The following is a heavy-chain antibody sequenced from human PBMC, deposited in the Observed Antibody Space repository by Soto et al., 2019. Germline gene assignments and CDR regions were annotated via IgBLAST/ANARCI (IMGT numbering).Heavy chain of an antibody. CDR2: IYYSGTT. CDR3: ACIFSGGYGYGFYYYGLDV. V-gene: IGHV4-39*01. CDR1: GGSISSSNYY. Sequence: PSETLSLTCTVSGGSISSSNYYWGWIRQPPGKGLEWIGNIYYSGTTYYNPSLRSRVTISVDTSKNQFSLRLNSVTAADTAVYYCACIFSGGYGYGFYYYGLDVWGQGTTVTVSS. D-gene: IGHD5-18*01. J-gene: IGHJ6*02.